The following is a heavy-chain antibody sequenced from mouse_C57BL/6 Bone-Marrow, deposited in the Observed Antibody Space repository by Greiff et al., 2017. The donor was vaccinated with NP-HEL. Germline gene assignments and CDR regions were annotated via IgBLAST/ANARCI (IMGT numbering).Heavy chain of an antibody. CDR1: GFTFSSYA. V-gene: IGHV5-4*01. J-gene: IGHJ3*01. CDR3: ARDRDTTVVADAY. Sequence: EVQRVESGGGLVKPGGSLKLSCAASGFTFSSYAMSWVRQTPEKRLEWVATISDGGSYTYYPDNVKGRFTISRDNAKNNLYLQMSHLKSEDTAMYYCARDRDTTVVADAYWGQGTLVTVSA. CDR2: ISDGGSYT. D-gene: IGHD1-1*01.